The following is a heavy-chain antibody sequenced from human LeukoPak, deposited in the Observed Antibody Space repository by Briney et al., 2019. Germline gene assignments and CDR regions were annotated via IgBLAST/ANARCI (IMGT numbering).Heavy chain of an antibody. CDR1: GGSFSGYY. CDR3: ARAVRGNDRVDFDY. J-gene: IGHJ4*02. CDR2: INHSGST. Sequence: SETLSLTCAVYGGSFSGYYWSWIRQPPGKGLEWIGEINHSGSTNYNPSLKSRVTISVDTSKNQFSLKLSSVTAADTAVYYCARAVRGNDRVDFDYWGQGTLVTVSS. D-gene: IGHD4-23*01. V-gene: IGHV4-34*01.